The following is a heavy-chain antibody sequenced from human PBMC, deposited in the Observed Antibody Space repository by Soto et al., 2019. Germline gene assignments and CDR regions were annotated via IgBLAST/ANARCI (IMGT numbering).Heavy chain of an antibody. CDR1: GGSISSGDYY. CDR2: IYYSGST. D-gene: IGHD5-12*01. Sequence: QVQLQESGPGLVKPSQTLSLTCTVSGGSISSGDYYWSWIRQPPGKGLEWIGYIYYSGSTNYNPSLKTRVTISVDTSKNQFSLKLSSVTAADTAVYYCARLRRWLQSARYGMDVWGQGTTVTVSS. J-gene: IGHJ6*02. CDR3: ARLRRWLQSARYGMDV. V-gene: IGHV4-30-4*01.